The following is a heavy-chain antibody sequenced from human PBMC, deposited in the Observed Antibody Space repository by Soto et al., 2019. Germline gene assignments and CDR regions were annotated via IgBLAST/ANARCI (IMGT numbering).Heavy chain of an antibody. CDR1: GYTFTGYY. Sequence: ASVKVSCKASGYTFTGYYMHWVRQAPGQGLGWMGWINPNSGGTNYAQKFQGWVTMTRDTSISTAYMELSRLRSDDTAVYYCARDLCGERVGPHSGARTPYYYYCMDVWGQATTVTVSS. V-gene: IGHV1-2*04. CDR2: INPNSGGT. J-gene: IGHJ6*02. CDR3: ARDLCGERVGPHSGARTPYYYYCMDV. D-gene: IGHD3-10*01.